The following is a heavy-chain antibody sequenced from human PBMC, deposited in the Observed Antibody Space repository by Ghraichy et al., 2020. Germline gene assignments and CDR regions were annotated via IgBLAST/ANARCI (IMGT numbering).Heavy chain of an antibody. CDR1: GLTFSIYC. CDR3: AKDVCGSWAVDH. CDR2: VRPDGSSS. J-gene: IGHJ4*02. V-gene: IGHV3-30*02. D-gene: IGHD2-15*01. Sequence: GGSLRLSCAASGLTFSIYCMHWVRQAPGKGLEWVAFVRPDGSSSYYADPVKGRFTISRDNAKNTVYLQMSSLRPEDSAVYYCAKDVCGSWAVDHWGQGTPVTVPS.